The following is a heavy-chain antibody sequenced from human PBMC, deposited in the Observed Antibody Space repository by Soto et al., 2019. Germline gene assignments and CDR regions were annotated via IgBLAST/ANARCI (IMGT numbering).Heavy chain of an antibody. CDR2: INHSGST. V-gene: IGHV4-34*01. CDR1: GGSFSGYY. J-gene: IGHJ4*02. CDR3: ARGWWLVQGPRIDY. Sequence: QVQLQQWGAGLLKPSETLSLTCAVYGGSFSGYYWSWIRQPPGKGLEWIGEINHSGSTNYNPSLKSRVTISVDTSKNQFSLKLSSVTAADTAVYYCARGWWLVQGPRIDYWGQGTLVTVSS. D-gene: IGHD6-19*01.